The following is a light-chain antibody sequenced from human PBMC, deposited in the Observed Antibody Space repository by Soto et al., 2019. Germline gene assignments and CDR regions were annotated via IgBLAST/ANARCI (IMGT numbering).Light chain of an antibody. V-gene: IGKV1-12*01. CDR2: AAS. CDR3: QQTNTFLPLT. Sequence: DIQMTQSPSSVSASVGDRVTITCRASQGISNWLAWYQQQPGKAPKLLIYAASSLQSGVPSRFSGGRSGTHFTLIISSLQPEDFATYYCQQTNTFLPLTFGGGTKVEIK. CDR1: QGISNW. J-gene: IGKJ4*01.